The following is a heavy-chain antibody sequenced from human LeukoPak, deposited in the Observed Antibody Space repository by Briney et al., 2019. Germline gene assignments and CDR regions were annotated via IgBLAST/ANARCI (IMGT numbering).Heavy chain of an antibody. D-gene: IGHD6-13*01. CDR2: VSSSGTFI. Sequence: GGSLRLSCAASGFTFSSYSMNWVRQAPGKGLEWVSSVSSSGTFIYYADSVKGRFTISRDNANNSLYLQMNSLRAVDTAVYYCARFSSSWFDYWGQGTLVTVSS. CDR1: GFTFSSYS. J-gene: IGHJ4*02. V-gene: IGHV3-21*06. CDR3: ARFSSSWFDY.